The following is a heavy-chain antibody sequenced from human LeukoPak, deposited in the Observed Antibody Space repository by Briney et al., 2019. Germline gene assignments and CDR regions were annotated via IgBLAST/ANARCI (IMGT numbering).Heavy chain of an antibody. J-gene: IGHJ3*02. D-gene: IGHD3-9*01. CDR2: ISGIGAAT. Sequence: GGSLRLSCAASGFTFSSSAMSWVRQAPGKGLEWVSGISGIGAATYYADSVKGRFTISRDNSKNTLYLQMNSLRAEDTAVYYCAKGDYDILTGHTFDIWGKGTMVTVSS. V-gene: IGHV3-23*01. CDR1: GFTFSSSA. CDR3: AKGDYDILTGHTFDI.